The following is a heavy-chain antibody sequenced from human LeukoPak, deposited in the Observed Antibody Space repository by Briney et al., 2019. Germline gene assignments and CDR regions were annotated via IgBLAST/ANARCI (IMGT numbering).Heavy chain of an antibody. Sequence: SETLSLTCAVYGGSFSGYYWSWIRQPPGKGLEWIGEINHSGSTNYNPSPKSRVTISVDTSKNQFSLKLSSVTAADTAVYYCARGRSGSSSWADFDYWGQGTLVTVSS. D-gene: IGHD6-13*01. V-gene: IGHV4-34*01. CDR3: ARGRSGSSSWADFDY. CDR1: GGSFSGYY. J-gene: IGHJ4*02. CDR2: INHSGST.